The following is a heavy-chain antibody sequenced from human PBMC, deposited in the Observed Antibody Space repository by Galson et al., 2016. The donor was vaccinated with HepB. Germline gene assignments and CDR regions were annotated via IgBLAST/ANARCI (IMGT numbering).Heavy chain of an antibody. J-gene: IGHJ4*02. Sequence: SVKVSCKASGYTFINYGISWVRQAPGQGLEWMGWIRPHKGHTKYAEKFQGRVTMTTDTSTTTVFLEVRSLRSDDTAMYYCARDAVTLGGASPFDYWGQGTMITDTPATTLFLGVRGLHSAETARSYLAWDALTFGGASPFDYWGQGTLVTVSS. D-gene: IGHD1-14*01. V-gene: IGHV1-18*01. CDR1: GYTFINYG. CDR2: IRPHKGHT. CDR3: ARDAVTLGGASPFDYWGQGTMITDTPATTLFLGVRGLHSAETARSYLAWDALTFGGASPFDY.